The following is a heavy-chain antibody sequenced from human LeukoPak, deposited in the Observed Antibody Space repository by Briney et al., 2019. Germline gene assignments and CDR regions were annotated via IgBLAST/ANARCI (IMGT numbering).Heavy chain of an antibody. D-gene: IGHD3-22*01. CDR2: IYYSGST. CDR1: GGSISSYY. V-gene: IGHV4-59*08. J-gene: IGHJ4*02. Sequence: SETLSLTCTVSGGSISSYYWSWIRQPPGKGLEWIGYIYYSGSTNYNPSLKSRVTISVDTSKNQFSLKLSSVTAADTAVYYCARYDSTRPFDYWGQGTLVTVSS. CDR3: ARYDSTRPFDY.